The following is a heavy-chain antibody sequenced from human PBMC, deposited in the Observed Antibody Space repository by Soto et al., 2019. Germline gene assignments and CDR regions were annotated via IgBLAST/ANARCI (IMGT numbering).Heavy chain of an antibody. D-gene: IGHD2-2*01. Sequence: ASVKVSCKASGYTFTGYYMHWVRQAPGQGLEWMGWINPNSGDTSYAQKFQGRVTMTRDTSITTAYMELSRLRSDDTAVFYCARGHCSSTSCYGSDYYYGLDVWGQGTTVTVSS. V-gene: IGHV1-2*02. CDR1: GYTFTGYY. CDR2: INPNSGDT. J-gene: IGHJ6*02. CDR3: ARGHCSSTSCYGSDYYYGLDV.